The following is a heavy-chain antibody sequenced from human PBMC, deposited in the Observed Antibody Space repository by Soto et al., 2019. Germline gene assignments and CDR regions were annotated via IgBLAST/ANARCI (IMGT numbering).Heavy chain of an antibody. D-gene: IGHD3-10*01. CDR1: GGSISSYY. CDR2: IFYSGTT. J-gene: IGHJ2*01. V-gene: IGHV4-59*01. Sequence: QVQLQESGPGLVKASETLSLTCTVSGGSISSYYWSWIRQPPGKGLDWIGYIFYSGTTNYNPSLKSRVTISVDTSKNQFSLKVSSVTAADTAVYYCARVPLVRGDWYFDLWGRGTLVTVSS. CDR3: ARVPLVRGDWYFDL.